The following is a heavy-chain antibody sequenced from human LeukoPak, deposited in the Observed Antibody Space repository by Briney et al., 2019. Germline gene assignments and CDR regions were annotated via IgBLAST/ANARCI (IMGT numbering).Heavy chain of an antibody. J-gene: IGHJ4*02. CDR2: FGGSDVST. D-gene: IGHD2-15*01. Sequence: GGSLRLSCAASGFTLSCFAMNWVRQAPGKGLEWVSGFGGSDVSTFYADSVKGRFTISRDTARNTLYLQMNSLSADDTAVYYCARSKTIYSVPDYWGQGTLVTVSS. CDR1: GFTLSCFA. CDR3: ARSKTIYSVPDY. V-gene: IGHV3-23*01.